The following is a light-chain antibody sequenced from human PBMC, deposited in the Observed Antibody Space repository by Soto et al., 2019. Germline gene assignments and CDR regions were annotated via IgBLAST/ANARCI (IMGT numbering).Light chain of an antibody. CDR2: DVS. CDR1: SSDVGGYNH. J-gene: IGLJ7*01. Sequence: QSALTQPRSVSESPGQSVTISCTGTSSDVGGYNHVSWYQQHPGKAPKVMIYDVSKRPSGVPDRFSGSKSGNTASLTISGLQAEDEADYYCCSYAGSYSLVFGGGTQLTVL. V-gene: IGLV2-11*01. CDR3: CSYAGSYSLV.